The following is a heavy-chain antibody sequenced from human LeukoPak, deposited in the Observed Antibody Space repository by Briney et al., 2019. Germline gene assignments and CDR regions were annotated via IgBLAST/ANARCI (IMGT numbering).Heavy chain of an antibody. CDR2: INHSGST. CDR1: GGSFSDHQ. J-gene: IGHJ6*03. Sequence: SETLSLTCAVYGGSFSDHQWTWVRQPPGKGLEWVGEINHSGSTNYNPSLKSRVTISVDTSKNQFSLKLSSVTAADTAVYYCARLHGGDFWSGYYSDYYYYYMDVWGKGTTVTVSS. CDR3: ARLHGGDFWSGYYSDYYYYYMDV. D-gene: IGHD3-3*01. V-gene: IGHV4-34*01.